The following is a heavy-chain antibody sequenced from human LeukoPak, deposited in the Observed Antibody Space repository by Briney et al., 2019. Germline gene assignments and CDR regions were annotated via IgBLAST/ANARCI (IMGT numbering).Heavy chain of an antibody. CDR3: ARDPGKNGGYGY. J-gene: IGHJ4*02. CDR1: GFTFSSYS. Sequence: TGGSLRLSCAASGFTFSSYSMTWVRQAPGKGLEWVSSISSSSSYIYYADSVKGRFTISRDNAKNSLYLQMNSLRAEDTAVYYCARDPGKNGGYGYWGQGTLVTVSS. V-gene: IGHV3-21*01. D-gene: IGHD5-12*01. CDR2: ISSSSSYI.